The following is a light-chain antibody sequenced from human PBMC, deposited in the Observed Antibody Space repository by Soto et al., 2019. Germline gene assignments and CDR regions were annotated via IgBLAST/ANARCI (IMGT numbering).Light chain of an antibody. Sequence: AIRMTQSPSSLSASTGDRVTITCRASQGISSYLAWYQQKPGKAPKLLIYAASTLQSGVPSRFSGSGSGTDFTLTISCLQSEDFATYYCQQYYIYPVGFGPGTKVDIK. V-gene: IGKV1-8*01. CDR1: QGISSY. J-gene: IGKJ3*01. CDR3: QQYYIYPVG. CDR2: AAS.